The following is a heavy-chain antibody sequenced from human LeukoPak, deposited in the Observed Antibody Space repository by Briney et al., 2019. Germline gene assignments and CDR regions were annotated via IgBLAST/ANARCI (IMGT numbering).Heavy chain of an antibody. CDR2: IKQYGSEK. CDR3: AKGRSGDYSSLDY. CDR1: GFTFSSYW. Sequence: GGSLRLSCAASGFTFSSYWMSWVRQAPGKGLEWVANIKQYGSEKYYVDSVKGRFTISRDNAKNSLYLQMNSLRAEDTAVYYCAKGRSGDYSSLDYWGQGTLVTVSS. D-gene: IGHD4-17*01. V-gene: IGHV3-7*01. J-gene: IGHJ4*02.